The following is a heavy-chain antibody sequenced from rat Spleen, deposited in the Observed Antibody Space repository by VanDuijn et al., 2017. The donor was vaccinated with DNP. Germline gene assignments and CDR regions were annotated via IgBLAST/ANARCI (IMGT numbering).Heavy chain of an antibody. CDR3: ARHDYSGALWDY. CDR2: ISSSGGIT. Sequence: EVQLEESGGGLVQPGRSLKLSCAASGFTFSNYDMAWVRQAPTKGLEWVAFISSSGGITYYRDSVKGRFTVSRDNAKSTLYLQMDSLRSEDTATYYCARHDYSGALWDYWGQGVMVAVSS. CDR1: GFTFSNYD. V-gene: IGHV5-25*01. J-gene: IGHJ2*01. D-gene: IGHD1-1*01.